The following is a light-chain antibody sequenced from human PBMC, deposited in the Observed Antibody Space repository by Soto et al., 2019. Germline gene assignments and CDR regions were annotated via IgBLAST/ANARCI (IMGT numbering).Light chain of an antibody. J-gene: IGKJ5*01. CDR1: QSISSY. CDR2: AAS. V-gene: IGKV1-39*01. Sequence: EIQMTQSPSSLSASVGDRVAMTCRASQSISSYLNWYQQKPGKAPKLLIYAASSLQSGVPSRFSGSGSGTDFTLTICSLQPEDFATYYCQLSYSTPPPSGQGTRLEIK. CDR3: QLSYSTPPP.